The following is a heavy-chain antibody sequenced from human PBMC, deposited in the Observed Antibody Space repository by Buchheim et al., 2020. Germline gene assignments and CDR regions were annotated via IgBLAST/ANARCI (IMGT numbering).Heavy chain of an antibody. CDR2: INHSGST. CDR3: ARGYDYVWGSYRIDY. D-gene: IGHD3-16*02. Sequence: QVQLQQWGAGLFKPSETLSLTCAVYGGSFSGYYWSWIRQPPGKGLEWIGEINHSGSTNYNPSLKSRVTISVDTSKNPFSLKLSSVTAADTAVYYCARGYDYVWGSYRIDYWGQGTL. J-gene: IGHJ4*02. CDR1: GGSFSGYY. V-gene: IGHV4-34*01.